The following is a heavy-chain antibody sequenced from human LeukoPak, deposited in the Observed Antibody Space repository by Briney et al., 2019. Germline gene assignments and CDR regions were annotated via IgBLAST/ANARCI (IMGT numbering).Heavy chain of an antibody. Sequence: TSETLSLTGTVSGGSIGSGGYYWSWIRQHPGKGLEWIGYIYYSGSTYYNPSLKSRVTISVDTSKNQFSLKLSSVTAADTAVYYCAAHSSSWPLSFDYWGQGTLVTVSS. CDR3: AAHSSSWPLSFDY. D-gene: IGHD6-13*01. CDR1: GGSIGSGGYY. CDR2: IYYSGST. J-gene: IGHJ4*02. V-gene: IGHV4-31*03.